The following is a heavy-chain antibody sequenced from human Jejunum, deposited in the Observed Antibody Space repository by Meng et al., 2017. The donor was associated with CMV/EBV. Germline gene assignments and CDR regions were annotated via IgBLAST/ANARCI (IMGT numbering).Heavy chain of an antibody. CDR3: ARASGSYSDAFDI. J-gene: IGHJ3*02. CDR2: ISDRGGYK. Sequence: ASGFPFSDYSMNWVRQAPGKGLEWVSSISDRGGYKYNEDSVRGRFTISRDNAKSSLYLHVNTLRAEDTAVYYCARASGSYSDAFDIWGQGTMVTVSS. D-gene: IGHD1-26*01. V-gene: IGHV3-21*01. CDR1: GFPFSDYS.